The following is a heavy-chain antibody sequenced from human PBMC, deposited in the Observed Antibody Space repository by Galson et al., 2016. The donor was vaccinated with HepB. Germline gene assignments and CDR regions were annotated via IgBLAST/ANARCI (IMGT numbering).Heavy chain of an antibody. CDR3: ASHGGSPPGILGPTEGLDY. D-gene: IGHD1-26*01. V-gene: IGHV3-53*01. CDR2: IYGGGST. CDR1: GFTVSRNY. J-gene: IGHJ4*02. Sequence: SLRLSCAASGFTVSRNYMTWVRQAPGKGLEWVSVIYGGGSTYYADPVKGRFIISRASSKNTLYLQRNSLRVEATAVYYCASHGGSPPGILGPTEGLDYWGLGTLVTVSS.